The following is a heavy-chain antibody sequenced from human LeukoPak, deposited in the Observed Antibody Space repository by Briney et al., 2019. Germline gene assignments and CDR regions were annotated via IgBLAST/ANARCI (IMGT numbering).Heavy chain of an antibody. D-gene: IGHD3-22*01. V-gene: IGHV3-23*01. J-gene: IGHJ3*01. CDR1: GFTFSSYG. Sequence: GGTLRLSCAASGFTFSSYGMSWVRQAPGKGLEWVSAISGSGGSTYYADSVKGRFTISRDNSKNNLYLQMNSLRAEDTAVYYCAKNHDSNGYHTDDAFDVWGQGTMVTVSS. CDR2: ISGSGGST. CDR3: AKNHDSNGYHTDDAFDV.